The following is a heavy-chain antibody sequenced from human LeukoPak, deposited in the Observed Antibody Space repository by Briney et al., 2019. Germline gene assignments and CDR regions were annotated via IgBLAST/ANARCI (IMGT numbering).Heavy chain of an antibody. V-gene: IGHV1-69*05. J-gene: IGHJ4*02. CDR3: ARGRRWVQLWFRRSGDNFRFDY. Sequence: GASVKVSCKASGGTFSSYAISWVRQAPGQGLEWMGGIIPIFGTANYAQKFQGRVTMTRNTSISTAYMELSSLRSEDTAVYYCARGRRWVQLWFRRSGDNFRFDYWGQGTLVTVSS. D-gene: IGHD5-18*01. CDR2: IIPIFGTA. CDR1: GGTFSSYA.